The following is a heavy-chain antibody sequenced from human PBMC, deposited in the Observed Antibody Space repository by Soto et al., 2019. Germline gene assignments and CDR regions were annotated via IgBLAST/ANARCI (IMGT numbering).Heavy chain of an antibody. D-gene: IGHD4-4*01. CDR2: VIGSGGST. Sequence: HPGGSLRLSCAASGFTFCSYAMSWVRQAPGRELEWVSAVIGSGGSTYYADSVKGRFTISRDNSKNTLYLQMNSLRAEDTAVYYCARGEDSLLFDYWGQGTLVTVSS. CDR1: GFTFCSYA. CDR3: ARGEDSLLFDY. V-gene: IGHV3-23*01. J-gene: IGHJ4*02.